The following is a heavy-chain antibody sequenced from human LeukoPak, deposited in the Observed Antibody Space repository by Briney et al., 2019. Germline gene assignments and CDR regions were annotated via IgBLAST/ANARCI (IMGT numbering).Heavy chain of an antibody. CDR1: GFTFSSYS. CDR3: ALDYGDYVSRDY. Sequence: GGSLRLSCAVSGFTFSSYSMNWVRQAPGKGLEWVSSISSSSSYIYYADSVKGRFTISRDNAKNSLYLQMNSLRAEDTAVYYCALDYGDYVSRDYWGQGTLVTVSS. CDR2: ISSSSSYI. D-gene: IGHD4-17*01. J-gene: IGHJ4*02. V-gene: IGHV3-21*04.